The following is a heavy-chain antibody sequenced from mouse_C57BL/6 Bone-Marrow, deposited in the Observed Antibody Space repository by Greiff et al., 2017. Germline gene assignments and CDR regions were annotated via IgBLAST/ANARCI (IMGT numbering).Heavy chain of an antibody. CDR1: GFTFSDYG. V-gene: IGHV5-17*01. Sequence: EVHLVESGGGLVKPGGSLKLSCAASGFTFSDYGMHWVRQAPEKGLEWVAYISSGSSTIYYADTVTGRFTISRDNAKNTLFLQMTSLRSEETAMYYCARRTYLFDFDYWGQGTTLTVSA. J-gene: IGHJ2*01. CDR2: ISSGSSTI. CDR3: ARRTYLFDFDY. D-gene: IGHD5-1*01.